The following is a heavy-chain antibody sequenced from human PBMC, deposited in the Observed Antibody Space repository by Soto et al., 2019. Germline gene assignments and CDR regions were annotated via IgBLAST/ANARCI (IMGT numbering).Heavy chain of an antibody. D-gene: IGHD6-19*01. CDR3: ARAYSSGWYPIGY. Sequence: EVKLLESGGGLVQPGGSLRLSCAASGFTFSTYAMSWVRQAPGKGLEWVSAISGSGGSTYYADSVKGRFTSSRDNSKNTLYLQMNTLRAEDTAIYYCARAYSSGWYPIGYWGQGALVTVSS. CDR1: GFTFSTYA. J-gene: IGHJ4*02. CDR2: ISGSGGST. V-gene: IGHV3-23*01.